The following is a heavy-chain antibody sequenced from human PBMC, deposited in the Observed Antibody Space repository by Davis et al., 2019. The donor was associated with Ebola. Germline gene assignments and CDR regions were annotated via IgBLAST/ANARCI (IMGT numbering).Heavy chain of an antibody. CDR1: GGSISSGGYY. Sequence: SETLSLTCTVSGGSISSGGYYWSWLRQHPGKGLEWIGYIYYSGSTYYNPSLKSRVTISVDKSKNQFSLKLSSVTAADTAVYYCARESRMIVGETGDYYYYGMDVWGQGTTVTVSS. V-gene: IGHV4-31*03. CDR2: IYYSGST. J-gene: IGHJ6*02. D-gene: IGHD3-22*01. CDR3: ARESRMIVGETGDYYYYGMDV.